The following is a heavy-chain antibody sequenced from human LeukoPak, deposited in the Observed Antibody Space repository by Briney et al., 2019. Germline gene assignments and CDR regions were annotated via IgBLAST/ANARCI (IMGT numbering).Heavy chain of an antibody. CDR3: ARSAYNYGYVYFDH. J-gene: IGHJ4*02. CDR1: GYTFTGCF. D-gene: IGHD5-18*01. CDR2: IDPNSDNI. V-gene: IGHV1-2*02. Sequence: EASVKVPCKASGYTFTGCFIHYVRQAPGQGLEWMGWIDPNSDNIRYSETFTDRVTMTRDTSTNTAYMELSWLRSDDTAVYYCARSAYNYGYVYFDHWGQGTLVIVSS.